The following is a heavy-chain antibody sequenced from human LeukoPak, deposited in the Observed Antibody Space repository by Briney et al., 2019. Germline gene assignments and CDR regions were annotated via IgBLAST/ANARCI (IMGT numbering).Heavy chain of an antibody. CDR3: ARAFADGYNSSPFDY. V-gene: IGHV3-21*01. Sequence: GGSLRLSCAASGFTFSSYSMNWVRQAPGKGLEWVSSISSSSYIYYADSVKGRFTISRDNAKNSLCLQMNSLRAEDTAVYYCARAFADGYNSSPFDYWGQGTLVTVSS. CDR1: GFTFSSYS. D-gene: IGHD5-24*01. CDR2: ISSSSYI. J-gene: IGHJ4*02.